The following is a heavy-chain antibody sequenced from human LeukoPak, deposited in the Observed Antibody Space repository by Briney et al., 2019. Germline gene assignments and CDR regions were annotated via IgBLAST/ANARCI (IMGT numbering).Heavy chain of an antibody. V-gene: IGHV4-59*01. D-gene: IGHD2-2*01. CDR2: IYYSGST. CDR3: ARRGALGYCSSTSCYFSSNYYYYYMDV. J-gene: IGHJ6*03. CDR1: GGSISNFH. Sequence: SETLSLTCTVSGGSISNFHWSWIRQPPGKGLEWIGYIYYSGSTNYNPSLKSRVTISVDTSKNQFSLRLDSVTAADTAVYYCARRGALGYCSSTSCYFSSNYYYYYMDVWGKGTTVTISS.